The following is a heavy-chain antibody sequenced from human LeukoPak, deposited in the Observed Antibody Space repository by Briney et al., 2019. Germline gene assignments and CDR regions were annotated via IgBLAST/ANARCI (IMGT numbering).Heavy chain of an antibody. Sequence: GGSQRLSCAASRFTSSSFWMSWVRQAPGKGLEWVANINKDGSEKFYGDSAKGRFTISRDNAKNSLYLQMNSLRAEDTAVYYCAREGVATNRRYYSCGMDVWGQGTTVSVSS. CDR1: RFTSSSFW. CDR3: AREGVATNRRYYSCGMDV. D-gene: IGHD5-24*01. CDR2: INKDGSEK. V-gene: IGHV3-7*03. J-gene: IGHJ6*02.